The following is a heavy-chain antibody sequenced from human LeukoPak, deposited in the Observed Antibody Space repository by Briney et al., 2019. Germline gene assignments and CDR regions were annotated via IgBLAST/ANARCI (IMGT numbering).Heavy chain of an antibody. CDR3: AKGPREYSSGWYDYYYGMDA. V-gene: IGHV3-23*01. CDR2: ISGSGAST. Sequence: GGSLRLSCAASGLTFSSYAMSWVRQAPGKGLEWVSGISGSGASTYYADSVKGRFTISRDNSKNTLYLQMNSLRAEDTAVYYCAKGPREYSSGWYDYYYGMDAWGQGTTVTVSS. D-gene: IGHD6-19*01. J-gene: IGHJ6*02. CDR1: GLTFSSYA.